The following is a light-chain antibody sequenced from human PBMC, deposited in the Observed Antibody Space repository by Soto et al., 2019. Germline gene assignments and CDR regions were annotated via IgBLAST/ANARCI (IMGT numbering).Light chain of an antibody. CDR3: AAWDDSLNGRYV. Sequence: VLTQPPSASGTPGRRVTISCSGSSSNIGSNTVNWYQQLPGTAPKLLIYSNNQRPSGVPDRFSGSKSGTSASLAISGLQSEDEADYYCAAWDDSLNGRYVFGTGTKVTVL. CDR1: SSNIGSNT. J-gene: IGLJ1*01. V-gene: IGLV1-44*01. CDR2: SNN.